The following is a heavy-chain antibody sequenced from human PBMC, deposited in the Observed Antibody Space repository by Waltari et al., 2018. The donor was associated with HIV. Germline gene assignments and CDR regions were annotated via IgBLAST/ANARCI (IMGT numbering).Heavy chain of an antibody. V-gene: IGHV1-69*11. CDR1: GGTFSSYA. Sequence: QVQLVQSGAEVKKPGSSVKVSCKASGGTFSSYAIIPILGTAYYAQKFQGRVTITADEATSTAYMELSSLRSEDTAVYYCARAGSGSYYGVDWGQGTLVTVSS. CDR3: ARAGSGSYYGVD. J-gene: IGHJ4*02. D-gene: IGHD1-26*01. CDR2: PILGTA.